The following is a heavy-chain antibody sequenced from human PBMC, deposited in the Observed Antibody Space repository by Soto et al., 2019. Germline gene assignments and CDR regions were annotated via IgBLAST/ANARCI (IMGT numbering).Heavy chain of an antibody. CDR3: ARDGGYCGGDCFDF. CDR1: GFTFSSYS. D-gene: IGHD2-21*01. CDR2: ISSSSSYI. V-gene: IGHV3-21*01. J-gene: IGHJ4*02. Sequence: EVQLVESGGGLVKPGGSLRLSCAASGFTFSSYSMNWVRQAPGKGLEWVSSISSSSSYIYYADSVKGRFTISRDNXXNSMYVQMNCLRAEDAAVYYWARDGGYCGGDCFDFWGQGTLVTVSS.